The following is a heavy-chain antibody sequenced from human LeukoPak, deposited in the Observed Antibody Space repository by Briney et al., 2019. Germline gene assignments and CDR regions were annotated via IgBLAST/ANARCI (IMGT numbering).Heavy chain of an antibody. Sequence: ASVKVSCKASGYTCTSYGISWVRQAPGQGLEWMGWISAYNGNTNYAQKFQGRVSMTWDTSTNTAFMELSSLTSEDTAVYYCARVSSWVSAAFDFWGQGTLVTVSS. D-gene: IGHD1-26*01. V-gene: IGHV1-18*01. CDR3: ARVSSWVSAAFDF. CDR1: GYTCTSYG. CDR2: ISAYNGNT. J-gene: IGHJ4*02.